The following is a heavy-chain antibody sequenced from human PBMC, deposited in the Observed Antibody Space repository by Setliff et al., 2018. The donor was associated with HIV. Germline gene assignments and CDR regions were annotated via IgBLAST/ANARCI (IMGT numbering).Heavy chain of an antibody. V-gene: IGHV1-69*13. CDR3: ARSDYYDSSGYSWFDP. CDR1: GGTFSSYA. D-gene: IGHD3-22*01. J-gene: IGHJ5*02. CDR2: IIPIFGTA. Sequence: SVKVSCKASGGTFSSYAISWVRQAPGQGLEWMGGIIPIFGTANCAQKFQGRVTITADESTSTAYMELSSLRSEDTAVYYCARSDYYDSSGYSWFDPWGQGTLVTVSS.